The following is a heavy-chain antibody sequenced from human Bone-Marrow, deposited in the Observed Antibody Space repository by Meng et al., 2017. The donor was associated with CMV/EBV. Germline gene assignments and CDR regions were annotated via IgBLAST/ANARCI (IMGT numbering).Heavy chain of an antibody. CDR3: AKLEYSSSWYLDY. V-gene: IGHV3-9*01. CDR1: GFTFDDYA. J-gene: IGHJ4*02. D-gene: IGHD6-13*01. CDR2: ISWNSGSI. Sequence: GGSLRLSCAASGFTFDDYAMHWVRQAPGKGLEWVSGISWNSGSIGYVDSVKGRFTISRDNAKNSLYLQMNSLRAEDTAVYYCAKLEYSSSWYLDYWGQGTLVTVSS.